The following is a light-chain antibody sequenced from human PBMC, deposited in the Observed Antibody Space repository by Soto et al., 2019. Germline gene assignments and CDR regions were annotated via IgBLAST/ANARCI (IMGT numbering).Light chain of an antibody. Sequence: EIVMTQSPATLSVSPGERATLSCRASQSVSNNLAWYQKKPGQAPRLLIYGASTRATGIPARFSGSGSGTEFTLNISSLQAENFAFYYCPQYNNWWTFGQGTRVEIK. CDR2: GAS. J-gene: IGKJ1*01. V-gene: IGKV3-15*01. CDR3: PQYNNWWT. CDR1: QSVSNN.